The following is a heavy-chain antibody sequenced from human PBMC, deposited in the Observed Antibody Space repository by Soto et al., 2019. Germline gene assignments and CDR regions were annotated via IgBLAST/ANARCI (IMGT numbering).Heavy chain of an antibody. CDR2: ISAYNGNT. J-gene: IGHJ4*02. V-gene: IGHV1-18*01. CDR3: AIVVGATAPLGY. Sequence: QVQLVQSGAEVKKPGASVKVSCKASGYTFTSYGISWVRQAPGQGLEWMGWISAYNGNTNYAQKLQGRVTMTTDTSQSKAYMEPGSLRSDDTAVYYCAIVVGATAPLGYWGQGTLVTVSS. D-gene: IGHD1-26*01. CDR1: GYTFTSYG.